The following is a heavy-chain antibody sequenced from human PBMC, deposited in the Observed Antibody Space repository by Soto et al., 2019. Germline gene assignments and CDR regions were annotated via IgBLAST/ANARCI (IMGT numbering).Heavy chain of an antibody. D-gene: IGHD1-7*01. V-gene: IGHV3-23*01. CDR2: ISGSGGST. CDR1: RFTFSSYA. Sequence: PGGSLRLSCEVSRFTFSSYAMSWVRQTPGKGLEWVSTISGSGGSTNYADSVKGRFTISRDNSKNTLNLQMNSLRAEDTAVYFCAKTSFDWNYVRGHYFDHWGQGTLVTVSS. J-gene: IGHJ4*02. CDR3: AKTSFDWNYVRGHYFDH.